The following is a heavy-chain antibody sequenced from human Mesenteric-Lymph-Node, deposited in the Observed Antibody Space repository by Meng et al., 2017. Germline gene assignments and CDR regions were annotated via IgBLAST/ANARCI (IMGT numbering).Heavy chain of an antibody. CDR1: GFTFSDYY. J-gene: IGHJ6*02. V-gene: IGHV3-11*04. Sequence: GESLKISCAASGFTFSDYYMSWIRQAPGKGLEWVSYISSSGSTIYYADSVKGRFTISRDNAKDSLSLQMNNLRAEDTAVYYCARERSSGRPFYYYYGMDVWGQGTTVTVSS. CDR3: ARERSSGRPFYYYYGMDV. D-gene: IGHD3-10*01. CDR2: ISSSGSTI.